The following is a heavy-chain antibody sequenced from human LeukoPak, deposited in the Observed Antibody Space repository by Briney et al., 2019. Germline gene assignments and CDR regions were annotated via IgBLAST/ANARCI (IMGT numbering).Heavy chain of an antibody. V-gene: IGHV3-7*03. CDR3: VRDSGWFHFDY. CDR2: IKEDGSAE. D-gene: IGHD6-19*01. Sequence: GGSLRLSCAASGFIFGSYWMTWVRQAPGKGLEWVAHIKEDGSAENYVDSVKGRFSISRDNAKNSLYLQMNSLRVEDTAVYYCVRDSGWFHFDYWGQGILVTVSP. CDR1: GFIFGSYW. J-gene: IGHJ4*02.